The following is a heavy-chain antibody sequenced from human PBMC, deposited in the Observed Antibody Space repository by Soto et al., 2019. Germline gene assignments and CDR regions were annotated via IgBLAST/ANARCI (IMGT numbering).Heavy chain of an antibody. CDR1: GFTFSSFA. J-gene: IGHJ6*02. CDR2: ISGSGGST. D-gene: IGHD1-1*01. V-gene: IGHV3-23*01. Sequence: PGGSLRLSCAASGFTFSSFAMSWVRQAPGKGLDWVSAISGSGGSTYSADSVKGRFTISRDNARNTLYLQMNSLRAEDTAVYYCVRDGYPAWVYGVDVWGQGTTVTVSS. CDR3: VRDGYPAWVYGVDV.